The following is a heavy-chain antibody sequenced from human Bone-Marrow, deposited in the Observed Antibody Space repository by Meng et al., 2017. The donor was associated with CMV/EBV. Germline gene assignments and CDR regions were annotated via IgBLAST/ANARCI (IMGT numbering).Heavy chain of an antibody. CDR1: GYTFTNYG. Sequence: ASVKVSCKTSGYTFTNYGFSWVRQAPGQGLEWMGWISAYNGNANYAQRLQGRATMTTDTSTSTAYMELRSLRSDDTAVYYCARVSAVVPAAMEGQFDYWGQGTLVTVSS. V-gene: IGHV1-18*01. CDR2: ISAYNGNA. D-gene: IGHD2-2*01. J-gene: IGHJ4*02. CDR3: ARVSAVVPAAMEGQFDY.